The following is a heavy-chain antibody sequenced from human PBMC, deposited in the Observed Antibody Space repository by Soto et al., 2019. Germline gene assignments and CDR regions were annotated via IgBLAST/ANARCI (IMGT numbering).Heavy chain of an antibody. CDR2: SAYSGDT. CDR1: GAYISGSDSY. V-gene: IGHV4-31*11. J-gene: IGHJ5*02. D-gene: IGHD3-9*01. Sequence: SETLSLTCVVSGAYISGSDSYWFWIRKPPGKGLEWIGYSAYSGDTYYNPSLRRRVTISADRSENKFSLPLMYVTPADTAVYFCARDFERSAIGPWGQGNSVTVSS. CDR3: ARDFERSAIGP.